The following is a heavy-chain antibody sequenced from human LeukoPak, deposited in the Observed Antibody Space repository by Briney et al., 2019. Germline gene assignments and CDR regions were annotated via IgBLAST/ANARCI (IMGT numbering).Heavy chain of an antibody. J-gene: IGHJ4*02. CDR2: IYYSGST. CDR3: ARDTYSSGWYSDY. Sequence: SETLSLTCTVSGGSISSSNYYWGWIRQPPGKGLEWIGSIYYSGSTYYNPSLKSRVTISVDTSKNQFSLKLSSVTAADTAVYYCARDTYSSGWYSDYWGQGTLVTVSS. V-gene: IGHV4-39*07. CDR1: GGSISSSNYY. D-gene: IGHD6-19*01.